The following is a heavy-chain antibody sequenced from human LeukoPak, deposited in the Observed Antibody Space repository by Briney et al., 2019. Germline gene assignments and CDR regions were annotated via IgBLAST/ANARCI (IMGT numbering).Heavy chain of an antibody. CDR2: INHSGST. D-gene: IGHD5-12*01. V-gene: IGHV4-34*01. CDR1: GGSFSGYY. Sequence: SETLSLTCAVYGGSFSGYYWSWIRQPPGKGLEWIGEINHSGSTNYNPSLKSRVTISVDTSKNQFSLKLSSVTAADTAVYYCARGRGYVSDYWGQGTLVTVSS. J-gene: IGHJ4*02. CDR3: ARGRGYVSDY.